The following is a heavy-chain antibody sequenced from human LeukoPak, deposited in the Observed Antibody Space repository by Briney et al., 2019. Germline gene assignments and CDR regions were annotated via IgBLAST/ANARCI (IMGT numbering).Heavy chain of an antibody. CDR2: IYYSGST. CDR1: GGSISSYY. J-gene: IGHJ4*02. V-gene: IGHV4-59*05. CDR3: ARVVPAATHFDY. D-gene: IGHD2-2*01. Sequence: SSETLSLTCTVSGGSISSYYWSWIRQPPGKGLEWIGSIYYSGSTYYNPSLKSRVTISVDTSKNQFSLKLSSVTAADTAVYYCARVVPAATHFDYWGQGTLVTVSS.